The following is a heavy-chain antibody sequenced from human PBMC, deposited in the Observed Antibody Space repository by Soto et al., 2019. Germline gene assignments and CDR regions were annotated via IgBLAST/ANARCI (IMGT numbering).Heavy chain of an antibody. V-gene: IGHV4-4*07. Sequence: TSETLSLTCTVSGGSISSYYWSWIRQPAGKGLEWIGRIYTSGSTNYNPSLKSRVTMSVDTSKNQFSLKLSSVTAADTAVYYCARDSGPTYYYDSSGYSEAFDIWGQGTMVTVS. CDR1: GGSISSYY. CDR2: IYTSGST. J-gene: IGHJ3*02. D-gene: IGHD3-22*01. CDR3: ARDSGPTYYYDSSGYSEAFDI.